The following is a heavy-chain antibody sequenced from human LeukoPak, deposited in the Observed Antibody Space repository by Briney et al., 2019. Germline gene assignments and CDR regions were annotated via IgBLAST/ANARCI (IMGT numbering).Heavy chain of an antibody. CDR1: GFTFSSYW. V-gene: IGHV3-74*01. D-gene: IGHD6-13*01. CDR2: INTDGSST. J-gene: IGHJ6*02. CDR3: ANAGRDSSSTISCGMDV. Sequence: GGSLRLSCAASGFTFSSYWMHWVRQAPGKGLVWVSRINTDGSSTSYADSVKGRFTISRDNAKNTLYLQMNSLRAEDTAVYYCANAGRDSSSTISCGMDVWGQGTTVTVSS.